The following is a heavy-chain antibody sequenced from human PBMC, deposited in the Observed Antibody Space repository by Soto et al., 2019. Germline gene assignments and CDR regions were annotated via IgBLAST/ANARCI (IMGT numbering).Heavy chain of an antibody. Sequence: QLQLQESGPGLVKPSETLSLTCTVSGGSISSSNHYWGWIRQPPGKGLEWIGSIYYSGTTYYKPPLKSRLTRSVDTSKNQFSLRLSSVIAADTAVYYCARRDFYGGNFDLWGRGTLVTVSS. CDR2: IYYSGTT. J-gene: IGHJ2*01. CDR3: ARRDFYGGNFDL. V-gene: IGHV4-39*01. D-gene: IGHD4-17*01. CDR1: GGSISSSNHY.